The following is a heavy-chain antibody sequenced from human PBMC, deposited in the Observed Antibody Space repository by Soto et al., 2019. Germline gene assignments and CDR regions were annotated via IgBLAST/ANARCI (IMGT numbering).Heavy chain of an antibody. J-gene: IGHJ4*02. CDR1: GYTLIMYY. CDR3: ARSPYSGGYYYAIDY. CDR2: INPSGGST. Sequence: ASVKVSCKASGYTLIMYYIHWMRQAPGQGLEWMGLINPSGGSTTYAQKFQGRVTMTRDTSTSTVYMDLSSLKSEDTAVYYCARSPYSGGYYYAIDYWGQGTLVTVSS. V-gene: IGHV1-46*01. D-gene: IGHD3-22*01.